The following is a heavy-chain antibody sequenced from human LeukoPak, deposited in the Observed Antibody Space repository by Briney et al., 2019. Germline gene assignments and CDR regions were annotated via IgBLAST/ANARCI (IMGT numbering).Heavy chain of an antibody. CDR3: LIVVTAVYYLDY. J-gene: IGHJ4*02. CDR1: GGTFSSYA. Sequence: SVKVSCKASGGTFSSYAISWVRQAPGQGLEWMGRIIPIFGTANYAQKFQGRVTITTDESTSTAYMELSSLRSEDTAVYYCLIVVTAVYYLDYWGQGTLVTVSS. V-gene: IGHV1-69*05. CDR2: IIPIFGTA. D-gene: IGHD2-21*02.